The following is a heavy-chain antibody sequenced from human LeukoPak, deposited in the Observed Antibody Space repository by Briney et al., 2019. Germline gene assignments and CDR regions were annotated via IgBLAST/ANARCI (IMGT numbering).Heavy chain of an antibody. D-gene: IGHD2-15*01. CDR3: TTDSVAQDIVVVVADLFDY. Sequence: GGSLRLSCAASGFTFSNAWMSWVRQAPGKGLEWVGRIKSKTDGGTTDYAAPVKGRFTISRDDSKNTLYLQMNSLKTEDTAVYYCTTDSVAQDIVVVVADLFDYWGQGTLVTVSS. CDR2: IKSKTDGGTT. CDR1: GFTFSNAW. J-gene: IGHJ4*02. V-gene: IGHV3-15*01.